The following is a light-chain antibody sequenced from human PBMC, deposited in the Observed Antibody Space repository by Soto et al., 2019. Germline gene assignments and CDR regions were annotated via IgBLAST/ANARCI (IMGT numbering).Light chain of an antibody. Sequence: NFMLTQPHSGSECPGKTVTISCTRSSGSIASNYVQWYQQRPGSAPTTVIYEDNQRPSGVPDRFSGSIDSSSNSASLTISGLKTEYEADYYCQSYDSSTPVVFGGGTKLTVL. CDR2: EDN. CDR1: SGSIASNY. CDR3: QSYDSSTPVV. J-gene: IGLJ2*01. V-gene: IGLV6-57*03.